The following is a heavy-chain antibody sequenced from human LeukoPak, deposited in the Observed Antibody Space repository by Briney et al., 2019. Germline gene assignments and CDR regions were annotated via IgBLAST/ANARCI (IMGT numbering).Heavy chain of an antibody. J-gene: IGHJ1*01. CDR2: INPNSGGT. D-gene: IGHD6-19*01. Sequence: ASVKVSCKASGYTFTGYYMHWVRQAPGQGLEWMGWINPNSGGTNYAQKFQGRVTMTRDTSISTAYMELSRLRSDDTAVYYCARDAGIAVAGPPTDKYFQHWGQGTLVTVSS. CDR3: ARDAGIAVAGPPTDKYFQH. CDR1: GYTFTGYY. V-gene: IGHV1-2*02.